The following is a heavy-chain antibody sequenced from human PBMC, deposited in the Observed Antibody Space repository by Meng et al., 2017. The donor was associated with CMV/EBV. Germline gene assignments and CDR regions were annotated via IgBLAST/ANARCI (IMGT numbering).Heavy chain of an antibody. V-gene: IGHV1-2*02. J-gene: IGHJ6*02. CDR3: ASLYYDFWSGYWGNYYYGMAV. CDR1: GYTFTGYY. D-gene: IGHD3-3*01. Sequence: ASVKVSCKASGYTFTGYYMHWVRQAPGQGLEWMGWINPNSGGTNYAQKFQGRVTMTRDTSISTAYMELSRLRSDDTAVYYCASLYYDFWSGYWGNYYYGMAVWGQGTTVTV. CDR2: INPNSGGT.